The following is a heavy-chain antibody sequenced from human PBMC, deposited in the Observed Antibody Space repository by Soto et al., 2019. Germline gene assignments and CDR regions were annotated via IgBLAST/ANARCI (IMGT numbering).Heavy chain of an antibody. Sequence: QVQLVQSGAEVKKPGSSVKVSCKASGGTFSSYAISWVRQAPGQGLEWMGGIIPIFGTANYAQKFQGRVTITAEESTSTAYMELSSLRSDDTVVYYCATFDGNRITYYYYGMDVWGQGTTLTVSS. J-gene: IGHJ6*02. CDR3: ATFDGNRITYYYYGMDV. CDR2: IIPIFGTA. V-gene: IGHV1-69*12. D-gene: IGHD2-15*01. CDR1: GGTFSSYA.